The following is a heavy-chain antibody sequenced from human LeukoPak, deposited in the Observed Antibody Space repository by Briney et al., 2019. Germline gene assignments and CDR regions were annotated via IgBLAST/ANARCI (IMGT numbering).Heavy chain of an antibody. CDR3: AKDEASDFWSSYYED. CDR1: GFTFDDYA. Sequence: PGRSLRLSCAASGFTFDDYAMHWVRQAPGKGPEWVSGISWNSGSIGYADSVKGRFTISRDNAKNSLYLQMNSLRAEDTALYYCAKDEASDFWSSYYEDWGQGTLVTVSS. J-gene: IGHJ4*02. V-gene: IGHV3-9*01. D-gene: IGHD3-3*01. CDR2: ISWNSGSI.